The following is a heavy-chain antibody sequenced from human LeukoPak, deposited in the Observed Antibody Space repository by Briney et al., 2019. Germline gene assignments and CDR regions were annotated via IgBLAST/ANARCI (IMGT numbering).Heavy chain of an antibody. CDR2: VWYDGRDK. Sequence: PGGSLRLSCAASGFSFSGCGMHWVRQAPGKWLEWVAFVWYDGRDKYYGDSVKGRFTISRDNSKNTLYLQMNSLRAEDTAMYYCAKDPYSYGSYFDYWGQGTLVIVSS. D-gene: IGHD5-18*01. J-gene: IGHJ4*02. CDR1: GFSFSGCG. CDR3: AKDPYSYGSYFDY. V-gene: IGHV3-30*02.